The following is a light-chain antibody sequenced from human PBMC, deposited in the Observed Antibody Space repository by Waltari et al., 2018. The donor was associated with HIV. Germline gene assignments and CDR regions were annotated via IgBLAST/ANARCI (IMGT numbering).Light chain of an antibody. CDR3: CAYAAGHVSYV. Sequence: QSALTQPPSVSGSPGQSVPISCSGTTSDVGFYDSVSWYQQYPGKAPKLIIFDVNQRPSGVPERFSGSKSGNTASLTISGLQTEDEADYFCCAYAAGHVSYVFGNGTAVAVL. V-gene: IGLV2-11*01. CDR2: DVN. J-gene: IGLJ1*01. CDR1: TSDVGFYDS.